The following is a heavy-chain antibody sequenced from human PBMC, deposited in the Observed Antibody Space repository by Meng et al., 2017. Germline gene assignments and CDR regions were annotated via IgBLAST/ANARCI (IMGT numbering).Heavy chain of an antibody. CDR1: GGSFSGYY. Sequence: QVQLQQLGAGLLKPSETLGLTCAVYGGSFSGYYWSWIRQPPGKGLEGIGEINHSGSTNYNPSLKSRVTISIDTSKNQFSLKLSSVTAADTAVYYCARRGIAARPFYYWGQGTLVTVSS. J-gene: IGHJ4*02. V-gene: IGHV4-34*01. D-gene: IGHD6-6*01. CDR3: ARRGIAARPFYY. CDR2: INHSGST.